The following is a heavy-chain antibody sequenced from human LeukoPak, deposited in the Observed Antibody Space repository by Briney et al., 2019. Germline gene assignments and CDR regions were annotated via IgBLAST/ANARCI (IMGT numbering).Heavy chain of an antibody. CDR2: IYYSGST. CDR3: ARHSLIVLGYFDL. D-gene: IGHD3-3*01. J-gene: IGHJ2*01. Sequence: PSETLSLTCTVSGGSISSYYWSWIRQPPGKGLEWIGYIYYSGSTNYNPSLKSRVTISVDTSKNQFSLKLSPVTAADTAVYYCARHSLIVLGYFDLWGRGTLVTVSS. V-gene: IGHV4-59*08. CDR1: GGSISSYY.